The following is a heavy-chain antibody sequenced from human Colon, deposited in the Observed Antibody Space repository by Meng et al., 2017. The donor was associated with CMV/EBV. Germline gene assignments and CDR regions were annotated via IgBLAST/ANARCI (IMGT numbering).Heavy chain of an antibody. CDR1: GLALSNYW. J-gene: IGHJ4*02. V-gene: IGHV3-74*01. CDR3: VKMFSGVH. Sequence: LRLSCAASGLALSNYWMHWVRQASGKGLVWVARINSDGTTTNYADSVKGRFTISRDNAKNTVYLQMNSLRAEDTAVYYCVKMFSGVHWGQGALVTVSS. D-gene: IGHD1-14*01. CDR2: INSDGTTT.